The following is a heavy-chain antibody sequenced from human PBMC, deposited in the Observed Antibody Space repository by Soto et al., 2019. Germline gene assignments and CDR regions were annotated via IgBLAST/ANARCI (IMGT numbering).Heavy chain of an antibody. V-gene: IGHV4-59*01. J-gene: IGHJ4*02. CDR3: ARGLYYDSSGYYSPYYFDY. CDR1: GASISGYY. CDR2: IYYSGST. D-gene: IGHD3-22*01. Sequence: SETLSLTCTVSGASISGYYWSWIRKSAGQGLEWIGYIYYSGSTTYSPSLRSRVTMSVDTSKNQFSLRLGSVTAADTAVYYCARGLYYDSSGYYSPYYFDYWGQGTLVTVSS.